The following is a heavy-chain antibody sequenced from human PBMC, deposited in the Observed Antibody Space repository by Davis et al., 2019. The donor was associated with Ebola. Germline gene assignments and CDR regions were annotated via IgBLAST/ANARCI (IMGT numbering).Heavy chain of an antibody. D-gene: IGHD6-13*01. CDR1: GYTFTSYA. J-gene: IGHJ6*02. Sequence: SVKVSCKASGYTFTSYAISWVRQAPGQGLEWMGGIIPIFGTPNYAQKFQGRVTITADKSTSTAYMGLSSLTSDDTAVYYCARGGSSRAYGMDVWGQGTTVTVSS. CDR3: ARGGSSRAYGMDV. CDR2: IIPIFGTP. V-gene: IGHV1-69*06.